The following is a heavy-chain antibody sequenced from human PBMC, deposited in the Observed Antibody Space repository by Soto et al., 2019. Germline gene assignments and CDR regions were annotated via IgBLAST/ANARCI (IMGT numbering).Heavy chain of an antibody. V-gene: IGHV4-30-4*01. Sequence: QVQLQESGPGLVKPSQTLSLTCTVSGGSISSGDYYWSWIRQPPGKGLEWIGYIYYSGSNYYNPSLKSRVTISVDTSKNQFSLKLSSVTAADTAVYYCARVTRITMVRGPFDPWGQGTLVTVSS. CDR2: IYYSGSN. CDR1: GGSISSGDYY. D-gene: IGHD3-10*01. CDR3: ARVTRITMVRGPFDP. J-gene: IGHJ5*02.